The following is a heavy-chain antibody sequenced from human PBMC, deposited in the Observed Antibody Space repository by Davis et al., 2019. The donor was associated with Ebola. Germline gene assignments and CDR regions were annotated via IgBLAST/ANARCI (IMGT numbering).Heavy chain of an antibody. CDR3: AGGKDSSGWYGDDAFDF. D-gene: IGHD6-19*01. CDR2: ISGSGFYI. J-gene: IGHJ3*01. Sequence: GGSLRLSCAASGFTFSSYGMNWVRQAPGKGLEWVSSISGSGFYIYYADSVKGRFAISRDNAKNSLHLQLNSLRAEDTAVYYCAGGKDSSGWYGDDAFDFWGQGTMVIVSS. CDR1: GFTFSSYG. V-gene: IGHV3-21*01.